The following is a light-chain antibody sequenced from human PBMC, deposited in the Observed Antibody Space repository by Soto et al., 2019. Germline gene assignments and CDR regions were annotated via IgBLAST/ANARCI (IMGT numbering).Light chain of an antibody. Sequence: KPSPATLSVSPGEGATLSCRTSQNVGYNLAWYQQKPGQPPRLLIFAASNRATGIPDRFSGSGSGTEFALTISSLQSEDSAIYYCQECNNWPPGTFGQGTKVDIK. J-gene: IGKJ1*01. CDR2: AAS. V-gene: IGKV3-15*01. CDR3: QECNNWPPGT. CDR1: QNVGYN.